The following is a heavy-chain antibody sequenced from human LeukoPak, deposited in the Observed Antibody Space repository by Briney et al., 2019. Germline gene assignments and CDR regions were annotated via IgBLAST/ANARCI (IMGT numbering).Heavy chain of an antibody. CDR3: AKILGYCSGGSCLFDY. CDR2: ISYDGSNK. D-gene: IGHD2-15*01. CDR1: GFTFSSYG. J-gene: IGHJ4*02. Sequence: PGRSLRLSCAASGFTFSSYGMHWVRQAPGKGLEWVAVISYDGSNKYYADSVKGRFTISRDNSKNTLYLQMNSLRAEDTAVYYCAKILGYCSGGSCLFDYWGQVTLVTVSS. V-gene: IGHV3-30*18.